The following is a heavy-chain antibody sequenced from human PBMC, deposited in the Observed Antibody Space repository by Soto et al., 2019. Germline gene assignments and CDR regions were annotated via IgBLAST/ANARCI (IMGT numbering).Heavy chain of an antibody. V-gene: IGHV3-7*03. D-gene: IGHD6-19*01. CDR1: GITFSRFW. CDR3: TRGTGWLQEY. J-gene: IGHJ4*02. CDR2: IKEDGSDE. Sequence: EVQLVESGGGLVQPGGSLRLSCVASGITFSRFWMTWVRQAPGKRLEWVAIIKEDGSDELYVDSVRGRFTISRDNSKNSLYLHLHRLRTEDTGIYYCTRGTGWLQEYWGRGTLVTVSS.